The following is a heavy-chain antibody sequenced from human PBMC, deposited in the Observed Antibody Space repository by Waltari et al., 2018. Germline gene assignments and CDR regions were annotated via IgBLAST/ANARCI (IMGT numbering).Heavy chain of an antibody. D-gene: IGHD6-13*01. Sequence: QVQLQESGPGLVKPSETLSLTCTVSGGSISSHYWSWIRQPPGKGLEWIGYIYYSGSTNDNPSLKSRVTISVDTSKNQFSLKLSSVTAADTAVYYCAREQPGKDPGYFDYWGQGTLVTVSS. CDR3: AREQPGKDPGYFDY. CDR2: IYYSGST. J-gene: IGHJ4*02. CDR1: GGSISSHY. V-gene: IGHV4-59*11.